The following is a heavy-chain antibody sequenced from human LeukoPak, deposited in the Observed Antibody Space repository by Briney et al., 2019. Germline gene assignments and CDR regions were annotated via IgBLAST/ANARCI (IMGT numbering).Heavy chain of an antibody. CDR1: GYTFTSYS. V-gene: IGHV1-18*04. Sequence: ASVKVSCKASGYTFTSYSIHWVRQAPGQGLEWMGGIIPIFGTANYAQKLQGRVTMTTDTSTSTAYMELRSLRSDDTAVYYCARDCVYSSSCLDAFDIWGQGTMVTVSS. D-gene: IGHD6-13*01. CDR3: ARDCVYSSSCLDAFDI. J-gene: IGHJ3*02. CDR2: IIPIFGTA.